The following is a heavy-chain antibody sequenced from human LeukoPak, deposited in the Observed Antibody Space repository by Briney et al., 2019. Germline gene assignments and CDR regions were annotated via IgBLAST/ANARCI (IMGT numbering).Heavy chain of an antibody. CDR3: AKASRQGAVASPLDY. D-gene: IGHD6-19*01. CDR2: ISGDGGRT. J-gene: IGHJ4*02. V-gene: IGHV3-23*01. Sequence: PGGSLRLSCAASGFMFTTYAMSWVRQAPGKGLQWVSAISGDGGRTYYADSVKGRFTISRDNSKDTVFLQMNSLRAEDTAVYYCAKASRQGAVASPLDYWGQGTLVTVSS. CDR1: GFMFTTYA.